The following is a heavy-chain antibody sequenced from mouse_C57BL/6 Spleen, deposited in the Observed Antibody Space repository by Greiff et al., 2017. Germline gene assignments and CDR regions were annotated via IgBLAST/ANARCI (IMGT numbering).Heavy chain of an antibody. CDR1: GFTFSSYT. CDR2: ISGGGGNT. Sequence: EVHLVESGGGLVKPGGSLKLSCAASGFTFSSYTMSRVRQTPEKRLEWVATISGGGGNTYYPDSVKGRFTISRDNAKNTLYLQMSSLRSEDTALYYCARHPYYYGSSYVWYFDVWGTGTTVTVSS. V-gene: IGHV5-9*01. CDR3: ARHPYYYGSSYVWYFDV. J-gene: IGHJ1*03. D-gene: IGHD1-1*01.